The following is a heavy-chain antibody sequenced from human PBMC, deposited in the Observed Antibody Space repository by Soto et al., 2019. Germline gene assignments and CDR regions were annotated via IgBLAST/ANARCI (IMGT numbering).Heavy chain of an antibody. CDR3: ARGDYGGNTRGGY. J-gene: IGHJ4*02. CDR1: GGPFSGYY. CDR2: INHSGST. V-gene: IGHV4-34*01. Sequence: QVQLQQWGAGLLKPSETLSLTCAVYGGPFSGYYWSWIRQTPGKGLEWIGEINHSGSTNYNPSPKSRVTIAVDTSKTQFSRKLSSVTAADTAVYYCARGDYGGNTRGGYWCQGTLVTVS. D-gene: IGHD4-17*01.